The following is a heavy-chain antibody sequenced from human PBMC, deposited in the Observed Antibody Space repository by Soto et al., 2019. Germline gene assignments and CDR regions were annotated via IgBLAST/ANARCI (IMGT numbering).Heavy chain of an antibody. V-gene: IGHV1-3*01. Sequence: QVQLVQSGAEVKKPGASVKVSCKASGYTFTSYAMHWVRQAPGQRLEWMGWINAGNGNTKYSQKFQGRVTITRDTSASTAYMELSSLRSEDTAVYYCARGSGRLTTAYYYYYYMDVWGKGTTVTVSS. J-gene: IGHJ6*03. CDR3: ARGSGRLTTAYYYYYYMDV. CDR1: GYTFTSYA. D-gene: IGHD3-10*01. CDR2: INAGNGNT.